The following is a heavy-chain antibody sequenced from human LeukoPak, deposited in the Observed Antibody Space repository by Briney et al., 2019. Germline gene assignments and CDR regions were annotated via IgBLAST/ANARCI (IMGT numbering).Heavy chain of an antibody. D-gene: IGHD3-3*01. CDR2: ISSSSSYI. V-gene: IGHV3-21*01. J-gene: IGHJ4*02. Sequence: GGSLRLSCAASGFTFSSYSMNWVRQAPGKGLEWVSSISSSSSYIYYADSVKGRFTISRDNAKNSLYLQMNSLRAEDTAVYYCARVGLWGFSGFLKWLGQFDYWGQGTLVTVSS. CDR3: ARVGLWGFSGFLKWLGQFDY. CDR1: GFTFSSYS.